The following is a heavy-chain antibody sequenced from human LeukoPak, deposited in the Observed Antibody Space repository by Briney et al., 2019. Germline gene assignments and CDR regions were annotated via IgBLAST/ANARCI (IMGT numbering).Heavy chain of an antibody. CDR2: ISSSSSTV. CDR3: AKDIQWELPSDY. D-gene: IGHD1-26*01. CDR1: GFTFSSYS. Sequence: PGGSLRRSCAASGFTFSSYSMNWVRQAPGKGLEWVSYISSSSSTVYYADSVKGRFTISRDNAKNTLYLQMNSLRAEDTAVYYCAKDIQWELPSDYWGQGTLVTVSS. J-gene: IGHJ4*02. V-gene: IGHV3-48*04.